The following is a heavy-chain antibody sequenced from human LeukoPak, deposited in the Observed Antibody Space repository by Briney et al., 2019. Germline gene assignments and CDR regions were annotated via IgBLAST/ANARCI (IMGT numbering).Heavy chain of an antibody. V-gene: IGHV3-43D*04. J-gene: IGHJ4*02. CDR1: GFTFDDYT. D-gene: IGHD3-10*01. Sequence: GGSLRLSCAASGFTFDDYTMHWVRQAPGKGLEWVSLIRWDGGSTYYADSVKGRFTISRDNSKNSLYLQMNSLRAEDAALYYCARELLQSIDYWGQGTLVTVSS. CDR2: IRWDGGST. CDR3: ARELLQSIDY.